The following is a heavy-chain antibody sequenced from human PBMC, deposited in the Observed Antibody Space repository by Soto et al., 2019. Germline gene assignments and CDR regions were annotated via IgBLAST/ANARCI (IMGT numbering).Heavy chain of an antibody. CDR2: IIPIFGTA. J-gene: IGHJ4*02. Sequence: QVQLVQSGAEVKKPGSSVKVSCKASGGTFSSYAISWVRQAPGQGLEWMGGIIPIFGTANYAQKFQGRVTINADESTSTAYMELSSLRSEDTAVYYCARSTHDSSGYYYVGSSFDYWGQGTLVTVSS. D-gene: IGHD3-22*01. CDR1: GGTFSSYA. CDR3: ARSTHDSSGYYYVGSSFDY. V-gene: IGHV1-69*01.